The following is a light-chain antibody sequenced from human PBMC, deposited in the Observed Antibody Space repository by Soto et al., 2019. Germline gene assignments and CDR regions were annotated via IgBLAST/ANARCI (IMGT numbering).Light chain of an antibody. CDR2: DVT. V-gene: IGLV2-14*03. Sequence: QSALTQPASVSASPGQSITISCTGTSGDVGAYNYVSWYQHRPGKVPQLIIYDVTNRPSGVSNRFSGSKSGNTASLTISGLQAEDEADYYCFSYTISNTYVFGTGTKLTVL. CDR3: FSYTISNTYV. J-gene: IGLJ1*01. CDR1: SGDVGAYNY.